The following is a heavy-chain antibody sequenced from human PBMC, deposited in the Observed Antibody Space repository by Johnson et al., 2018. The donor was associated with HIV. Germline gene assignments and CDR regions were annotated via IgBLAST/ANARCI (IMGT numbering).Heavy chain of an antibody. V-gene: IGHV3-30*04. Sequence: VQLLESGGGLIQPGGSLRLSCAASGFTFSSYAMHWVRQAPAKGLEWVAVISYDGSDKYYADSVKGRFTVSRDSSKNTLYLQMNSLRAEDTAMYYCAKARSLLDYGGFDAFDIWGQGTLVIVSS. CDR2: ISYDGSDK. CDR3: AKARSLLDYGGFDAFDI. CDR1: GFTFSSYA. J-gene: IGHJ3*02. D-gene: IGHD4-23*01.